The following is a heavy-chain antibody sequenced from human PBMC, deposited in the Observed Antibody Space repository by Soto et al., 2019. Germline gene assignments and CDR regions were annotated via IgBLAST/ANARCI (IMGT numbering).Heavy chain of an antibody. D-gene: IGHD1-26*01. Sequence: SETLSLTCTVSGGSVSSSSYYWNWIRQPPGRGLEWIGYIYHSSTNYNPSLKSRVTISLDTSKNQFLLKLNSVTAADTAVYYCARELVGATTDYWGQGTLVTVSS. CDR3: ARELVGATTDY. CDR1: GGSVSSSSYY. CDR2: IYHSST. V-gene: IGHV4-61*01. J-gene: IGHJ4*02.